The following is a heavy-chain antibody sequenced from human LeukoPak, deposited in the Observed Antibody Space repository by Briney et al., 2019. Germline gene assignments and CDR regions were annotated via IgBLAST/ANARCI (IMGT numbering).Heavy chain of an antibody. CDR2: MNPNSGNT. D-gene: IGHD3-22*01. CDR1: GYTFTSYD. Sequence: GASVKVSCKASGYTFTSYDINWVRQATGQGLEWMGWMNPNSGNTGYAQKFQGRVTMTRNTFISTAYMELSSLRSEDTAVYYCARAIYDSSGYYFYYYGMDVWGQGTTVTVSS. V-gene: IGHV1-8*01. CDR3: ARAIYDSSGYYFYYYGMDV. J-gene: IGHJ6*02.